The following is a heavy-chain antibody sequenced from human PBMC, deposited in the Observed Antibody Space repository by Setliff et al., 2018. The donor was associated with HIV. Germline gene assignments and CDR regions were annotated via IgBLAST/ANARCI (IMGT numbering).Heavy chain of an antibody. CDR2: IRLDGSDK. Sequence: GGSLRLSCAASGFTFRNYGMHWARQAPGKGLEWVAFIRLDGSDKFYADSVKGRFTISRDNSKNTLYLQMNSLRVEDTAVYYCAKSVRTELFDYWGQGTLVTVSS. CDR3: AKSVRTELFDY. CDR1: GFTFRNYG. V-gene: IGHV3-30*02. D-gene: IGHD1-26*01. J-gene: IGHJ4*02.